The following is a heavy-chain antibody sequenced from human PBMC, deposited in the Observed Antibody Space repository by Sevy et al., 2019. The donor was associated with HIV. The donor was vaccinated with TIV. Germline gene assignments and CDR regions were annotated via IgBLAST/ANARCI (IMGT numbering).Heavy chain of an antibody. CDR1: GFIFSNYP. CDR2: ISAGGTTT. CDR3: AKRNCSTITCYDDDFWNPYYFYGLDV. D-gene: IGHD2-2*01. Sequence: GGSLRLSCAASGFIFSNYPMSWVRHSPGKGLEWVSDISAGGTTTYYADSVEGRFTISRDNSKNTVSLQMNSLGAEDTAIYYCAKRNCSTITCYDDDFWNPYYFYGLDVWGQGISVTVSS. J-gene: IGHJ6*02. V-gene: IGHV3-23*01.